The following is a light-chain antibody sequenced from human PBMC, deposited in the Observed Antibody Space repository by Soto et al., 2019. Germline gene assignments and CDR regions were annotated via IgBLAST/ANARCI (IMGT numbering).Light chain of an antibody. J-gene: IGLJ2*01. V-gene: IGLV2-11*01. CDR2: DVT. CDR3: CSYAGSYTLFL. CDR1: STDVGGYKY. Sequence: QPVLTQPRSVSGSPGQSVTISCTGTSTDVGGYKYVSWYQQQPGKAPKLLVYDVTERPSGVPERFSGSKSGNTASLTISGLQAEDEGHYYCCSYAGSYTLFLFGEGTKLTVL.